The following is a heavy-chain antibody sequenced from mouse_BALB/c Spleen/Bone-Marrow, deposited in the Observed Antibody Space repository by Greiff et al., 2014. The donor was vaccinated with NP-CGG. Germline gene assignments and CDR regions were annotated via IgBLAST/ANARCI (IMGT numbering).Heavy chain of an antibody. CDR2: IDPANDNT. D-gene: IGHD2-3*01. CDR1: GFNIKDTY. V-gene: IGHV14-3*02. CDR3: ARADGYYAWFAY. Sequence: DVHLVESGAEFVKPGASVKLSCTASGFNIKDTYMHWVKRRPEQGLEWIGRIDPANDNTKYDPMFQGKATITADTSSNTAYLQLSSLTSEDTAVYYCARADGYYAWFAYWGQGTLVTVSA. J-gene: IGHJ3*01.